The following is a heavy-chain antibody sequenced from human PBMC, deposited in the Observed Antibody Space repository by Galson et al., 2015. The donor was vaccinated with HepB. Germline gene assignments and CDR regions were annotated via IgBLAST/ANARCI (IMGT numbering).Heavy chain of an antibody. Sequence: SLRLSCAASGFTFSNCGMNWVRQAPGKGLEWVAGLSYDGRKTYYVDSVKGRFTISRDNSKNTLYLQMESLSAEDTAVYYCASGRFGISGVPNEFDYWGQGTLVTVSS. CDR1: GFTFSNCG. D-gene: IGHD3-3*01. J-gene: IGHJ4*02. CDR3: ASGRFGISGVPNEFDY. V-gene: IGHV3-30*03. CDR2: LSYDGRKT.